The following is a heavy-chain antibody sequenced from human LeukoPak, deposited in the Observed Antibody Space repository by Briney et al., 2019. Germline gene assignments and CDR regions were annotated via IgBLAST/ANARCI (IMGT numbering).Heavy chain of an antibody. CDR3: ARSPKGSSGWYSGYFQH. J-gene: IGHJ1*01. D-gene: IGHD6-13*01. V-gene: IGHV1-18*01. CDR1: GYTFTSYG. Sequence: ASVKVSFKASGYTFTSYGISWVRQAPGQGLEWMGWISAYNGNTNYAQKLQGRVTMTTDTSTSTAYMELRSLRSDDTAVYYCARSPKGSSGWYSGYFQHWGQGTLVTVSS. CDR2: ISAYNGNT.